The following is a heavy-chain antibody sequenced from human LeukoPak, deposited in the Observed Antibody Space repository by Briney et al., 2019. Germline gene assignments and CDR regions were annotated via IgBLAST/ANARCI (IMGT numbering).Heavy chain of an antibody. CDR1: GGTFSSYA. CDR3: ARKGSSTSHYGMDV. CDR2: IIPILGIA. J-gene: IGHJ6*02. D-gene: IGHD2-2*01. V-gene: IGHV1-69*04. Sequence: SVKVSCKASGGTFSSYAINWVRQAPGQGLEWMGRIIPILGIANYAQKFQGRVTITADKSTSTAYMELSSLRSEDTAVYYCARKGSSTSHYGMDVWGQGTTVTVSS.